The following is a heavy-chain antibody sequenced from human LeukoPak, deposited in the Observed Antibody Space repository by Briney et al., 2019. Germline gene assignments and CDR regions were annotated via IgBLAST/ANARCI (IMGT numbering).Heavy chain of an antibody. CDR1: GFTFSSYW. J-gene: IGHJ4*02. V-gene: IGHV3-7*01. CDR2: IKQDGSEK. CDR3: ARDKRIMITFGGTYYFDY. Sequence: GGSLSLSCAASGFTFSSYWMSWVRQAPGKGLEWVANIKQDGSEKYYVDSVKGRFTISRDNAKNSLYLQMDSLRAEGTAVYYCARDKRIMITFGGTYYFDYWGQGTLVTVSS. D-gene: IGHD3-16*01.